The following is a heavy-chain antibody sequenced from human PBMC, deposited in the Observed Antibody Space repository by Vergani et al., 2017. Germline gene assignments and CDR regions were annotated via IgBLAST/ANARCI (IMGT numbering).Heavy chain of an antibody. CDR2: ISPKTGDT. Sequence: QVQLMQSGPVIKKPGGSMKVSRQASESTLSDHNTHGVPQAPGQGFQWMGWISPKTGDTDYLQRFQDRVTMTGAASTTTVYLKMTRLTSDDTAIYYCAQSWNFGRRGWFDSWGPGTLVTVSS. J-gene: IGHJ5*01. CDR3: AQSWNFGRRGWFDS. V-gene: IGHV1-2*02. D-gene: IGHD3-10*01. CDR1: ESTLSDHN.